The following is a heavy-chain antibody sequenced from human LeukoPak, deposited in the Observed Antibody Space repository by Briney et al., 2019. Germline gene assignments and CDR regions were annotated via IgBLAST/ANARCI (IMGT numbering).Heavy chain of an antibody. V-gene: IGHV3-23*01. CDR1: GFTFSSYA. Sequence: GGSLRLSCAASGFTFSSYAMSWVRQAPGKGLEWVSAISGSGGSTYYADSVKGRFTISRDNSKNTLYLQMNSLRAEDTAVYNCAERVLHSSGYAFDYWGQGTLVTVSS. CDR2: ISGSGGST. CDR3: AERVLHSSGYAFDY. D-gene: IGHD3-22*01. J-gene: IGHJ4*02.